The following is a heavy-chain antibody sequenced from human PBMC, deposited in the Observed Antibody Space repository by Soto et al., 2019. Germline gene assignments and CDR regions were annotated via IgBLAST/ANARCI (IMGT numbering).Heavy chain of an antibody. CDR3: ANPVLMATIPDS. D-gene: IGHD5-12*01. CDR1: GGSVNTGDYY. V-gene: IGHV4-31*03. Sequence: QVQLQESGPGLVKPSQTMSLTCTVSGGSVNTGDYYWSWIRHHPGRGLDYIGYIYSSESTYYNPTIKSRVTISLDTSKNQISLMLTSVTAADTAVYYCANPVLMATIPDSWGQGTLVTVSS. CDR2: IYSSEST. J-gene: IGHJ5*01.